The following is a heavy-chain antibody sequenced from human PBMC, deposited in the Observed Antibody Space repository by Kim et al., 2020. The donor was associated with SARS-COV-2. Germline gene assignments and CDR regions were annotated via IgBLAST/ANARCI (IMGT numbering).Heavy chain of an antibody. J-gene: IGHJ4*02. CDR3: AKDQESSGWPTFVY. V-gene: IGHV3-23*01. D-gene: IGHD3-22*01. Sequence: YADSVKGRFTDSRDNAKNTLYLQMDSLSAEDTALYYCAKDQESSGWPTFVYWGQGILVTVSS.